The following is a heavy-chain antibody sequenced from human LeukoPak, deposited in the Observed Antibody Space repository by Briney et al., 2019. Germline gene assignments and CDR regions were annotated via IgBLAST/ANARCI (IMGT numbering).Heavy chain of an antibody. D-gene: IGHD2-21*02. J-gene: IGHJ4*02. CDR3: ARNPALVVTAIAEYYFDY. V-gene: IGHV4-4*07. Sequence: SETLSLTCPVSGGSISSYYRSWIRQPAGKGLEWIGRIYTSGSTNYNPSLKSQFTMSVDPSKNQFSLKLSSAAAADTAVHCCARNPALVVTAIAEYYFDYWVQGTLVTVSS. CDR1: GGSISSYY. CDR2: IYTSGST.